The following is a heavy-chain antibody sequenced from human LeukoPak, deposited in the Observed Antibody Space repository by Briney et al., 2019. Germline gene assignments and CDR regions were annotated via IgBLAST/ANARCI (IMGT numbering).Heavy chain of an antibody. V-gene: IGHV4-34*01. J-gene: IGHJ5*02. D-gene: IGHD2-2*01. CDR1: GWSFNDYY. CDR3: ARGQVPAARGYNWFDL. CDR2: INARGDT. Sequence: SETLSLTCAVSGWSFNDYYWNWIRQPPGKGLEWIGEINARGDTNFNPSLKSRVTISVDTSKSQFSLRLTSMIAADTAVYYGARGQVPAARGYNWFDLWGQGTLVTVSS.